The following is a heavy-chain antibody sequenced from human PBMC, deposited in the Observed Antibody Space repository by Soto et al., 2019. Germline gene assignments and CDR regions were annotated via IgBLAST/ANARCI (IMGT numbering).Heavy chain of an antibody. D-gene: IGHD3-3*01. CDR3: SRLVLRSSDAIDP. Sequence: PGESLKISCRGPGYSFTSYCISWVRQMPGKALEGMGRIGRSNSYTNSSPSFQGHVTISAGKSISNAYLQWSNLKASDTAMYYCSRLVLRSSDAIDPWGQGTLVTVSS. CDR1: GYSFTSYC. V-gene: IGHV5-10-1*01. CDR2: IGRSNSYT. J-gene: IGHJ5*02.